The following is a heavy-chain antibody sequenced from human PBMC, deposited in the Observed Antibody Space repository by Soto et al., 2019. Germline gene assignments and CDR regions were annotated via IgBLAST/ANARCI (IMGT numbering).Heavy chain of an antibody. D-gene: IGHD2-21*01. Sequence: QVQLVQSGAEVKKPGASVKVSCKASGYTFTSYGISWVRQAPGQGLEWMGWISAYNGNTNYAQNFQGRVTITADESTSTAYMELSSLRSEDTAVYYCAREGPGDLGAFDIWGQGTMVTVSS. J-gene: IGHJ3*02. CDR2: ISAYNGNT. V-gene: IGHV1-18*01. CDR1: GYTFTSYG. CDR3: AREGPGDLGAFDI.